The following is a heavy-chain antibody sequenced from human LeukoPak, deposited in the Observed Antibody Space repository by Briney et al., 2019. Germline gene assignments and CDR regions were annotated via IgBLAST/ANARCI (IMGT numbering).Heavy chain of an antibody. CDR2: KYYSGIA. CDR1: GVSVSDGRYY. CDR3: ATPYCSGISCLDVFNM. Sequence: SQTLSLTCNVSGVSVSDGRYYWTWIRQHPGKGLGWIGYKYYSGIAKYNPSLKSRLTISIDTSKNQFSRQLSSVTAADTATYYCATPYCSGISCLDVFNMWGQGTRVTVSS. V-gene: IGHV4-31*03. D-gene: IGHD2-2*01. J-gene: IGHJ3*02.